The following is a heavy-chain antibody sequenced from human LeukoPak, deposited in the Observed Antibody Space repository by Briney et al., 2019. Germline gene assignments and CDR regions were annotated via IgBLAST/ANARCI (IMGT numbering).Heavy chain of an antibody. D-gene: IGHD6-19*01. Sequence: GGSLRLSCAASGFTFRSYCMHWVRQAPGKGLEWVAFIRHDGRNKYYADPVKGRFTISRDNSTNTLYLQMNSLRAEETAVYYCAKEGQWLANDYWGQGTLVTVSS. J-gene: IGHJ4*02. V-gene: IGHV3-30*02. CDR1: GFTFRSYC. CDR3: AKEGQWLANDY. CDR2: IRHDGRNK.